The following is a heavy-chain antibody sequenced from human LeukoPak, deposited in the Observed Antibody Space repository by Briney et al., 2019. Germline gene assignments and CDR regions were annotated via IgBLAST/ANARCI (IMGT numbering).Heavy chain of an antibody. CDR3: ATPPTYYYDSSGY. J-gene: IGHJ4*02. CDR1: GFTFSSYG. D-gene: IGHD3-22*01. Sequence: GGSLRLSCAASGFTFSSYGMHWVRQAPGKGLEWVAVISYDGSNKYYADSVKGRFTISRDNSKNTLYLQMNSLRAEDTAVYYCATPPTYYYDSSGYWGQGTLVTVPS. CDR2: ISYDGSNK. V-gene: IGHV3-30*03.